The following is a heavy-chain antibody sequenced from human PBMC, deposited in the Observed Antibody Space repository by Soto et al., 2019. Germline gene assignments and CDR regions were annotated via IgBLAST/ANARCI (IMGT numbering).Heavy chain of an antibody. CDR3: TTTLGYCSSTSCYIYPESFWFDP. CDR2: SKGNGGST. D-gene: IGHD2-2*02. Sequence: GGSLRLSCAASGFTFSSYAMSWVRQAPGKGLEWVSASKGNGGSTDYADSVKGRFTISRGDSKNTLYLQMNSLKTEDTAVYYCTTTLGYCSSTSCYIYPESFWFDPWGQGTLVTVSS. V-gene: IGHV3-23*01. J-gene: IGHJ5*02. CDR1: GFTFSSYA.